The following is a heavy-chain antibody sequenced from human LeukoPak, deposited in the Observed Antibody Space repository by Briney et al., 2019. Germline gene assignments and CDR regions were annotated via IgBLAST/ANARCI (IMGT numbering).Heavy chain of an antibody. CDR2: IKEDGSKT. J-gene: IGHJ4*02. CDR1: GFTFSTHW. V-gene: IGHV3-7*01. Sequence: GGSLRRSCVASGFTFSTHWVSWVRQAPGKGLEWVANIKEDGSKTDYVDSVKGRFTISRDNAKNSVFLQMNSLRAEDTAIYYCAPQTMILVLGGQGTLVTVSS. D-gene: IGHD3-22*01. CDR3: APQTMILVL.